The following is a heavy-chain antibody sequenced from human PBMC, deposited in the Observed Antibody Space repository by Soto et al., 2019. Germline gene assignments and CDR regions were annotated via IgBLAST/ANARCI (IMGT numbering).Heavy chain of an antibody. CDR3: ARDRGRSCIGGSCPFDY. CDR2: ISTYDGNA. J-gene: IGHJ4*02. CDR1: GYTFTTYG. D-gene: IGHD2-15*01. Sequence: QVQLVQSGAEVKKPGASVRVSCKASGYTFTTYGITWVRQAPGQGLEWMGWISTYDGNAYYAQKLQGRVTMTKDTSTSTAYMELWSLRSDDTAVYYCARDRGRSCIGGSCPFDYWGQGTLVIVSP. V-gene: IGHV1-18*01.